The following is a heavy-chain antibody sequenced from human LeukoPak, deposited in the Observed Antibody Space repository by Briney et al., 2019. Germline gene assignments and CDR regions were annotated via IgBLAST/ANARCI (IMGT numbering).Heavy chain of an antibody. D-gene: IGHD1-26*01. CDR3: ARDIVGVTRAFGY. V-gene: IGHV4-59*01. CDR2: IYYSGNT. Sequence: SETLSLTCTVSGGSISSYYWSWIRQPPGKGLEWIGYIYYSGNTNYNPSLKSRVTMSVDTSENQFSLELNSVTAADTAVYYCARDIVGVTRAFGYWGQGTLATVSS. J-gene: IGHJ4*02. CDR1: GGSISSYY.